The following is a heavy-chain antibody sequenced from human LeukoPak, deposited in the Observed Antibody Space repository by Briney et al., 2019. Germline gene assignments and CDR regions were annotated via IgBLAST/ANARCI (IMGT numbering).Heavy chain of an antibody. CDR2: INTYNGNT. CDR1: CYTLTSNG. Sequence: ASVKVACKASCYTLTSNGISWVRQAPGQGLEWMGWINTYNGNTNYARNLQGRVTMTTDTSTSTAYMELRSLRSDDTAVYYCARQAGGYSSGWYQFHFDYWGQGTLVTVSS. J-gene: IGHJ4*02. CDR3: ARQAGGYSSGWYQFHFDY. V-gene: IGHV1-18*04. D-gene: IGHD6-19*01.